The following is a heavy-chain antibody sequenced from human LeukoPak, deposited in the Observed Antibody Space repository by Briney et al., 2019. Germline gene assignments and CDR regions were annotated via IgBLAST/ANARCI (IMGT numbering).Heavy chain of an antibody. D-gene: IGHD3-16*02. J-gene: IGHJ3*02. V-gene: IGHV1-2*02. CDR3: ASAYYDYVWGSYRHGAFDI. CDR1: GYTLTGYY. CDR2: INPNSGGT. Sequence: ASVKVSCKASGYTLTGYYMHWVRQAPGQGLEWMGWINPNSGGTNYAQKFQGRVTMTRDTSISTAYMELSRLRSDDTAVYYCASAYYDYVWGSYRHGAFDIWGQGTMVTVSS.